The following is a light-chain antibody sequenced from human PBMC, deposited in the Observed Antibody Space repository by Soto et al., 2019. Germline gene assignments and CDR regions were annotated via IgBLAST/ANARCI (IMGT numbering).Light chain of an antibody. J-gene: IGKJ2*01. Sequence: AIQMTQSPSSLSASVGDRVTITCRASQGIRNDLGWYQQKPGKAPKLLIYAASSLQSRVPSRFSGSGSGTDFTLTISTLQPEDFATYYCLQDYNSPPVGYTFGQGTKLEIK. V-gene: IGKV1-6*01. CDR1: QGIRND. CDR3: LQDYNSPPVGYT. CDR2: AAS.